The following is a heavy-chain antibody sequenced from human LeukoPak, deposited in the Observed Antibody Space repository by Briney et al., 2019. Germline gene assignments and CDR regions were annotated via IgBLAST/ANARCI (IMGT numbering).Heavy chain of an antibody. CDR2: MTPDSGNT. Sequence: ASVKVSCKASGYTFASYDINWVRQATGQGLEWMGWMTPDSGNTGYAQKFQGRVTMTRNISTNTAYMELSSLSSDDTAVYYCARGYDPEGYWGQGTPVTVSS. J-gene: IGHJ4*02. CDR3: ARGYDPEGY. V-gene: IGHV1-8*01. D-gene: IGHD5-12*01. CDR1: GYTFASYD.